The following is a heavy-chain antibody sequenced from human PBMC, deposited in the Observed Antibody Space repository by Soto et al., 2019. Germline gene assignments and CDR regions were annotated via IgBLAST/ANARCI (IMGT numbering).Heavy chain of an antibody. D-gene: IGHD2-21*02. CDR3: ARDLWGYCGVXCYPLDV. CDR1: GGSISNYY. CDR2: IYSSGST. J-gene: IGHJ6*02. V-gene: IGHV4-59*01. Sequence: LTCTVSGGSISNYYWNWIRQSPGKGLEWIGYIYSSGSTHYNPSLQNRVTISIDTSKNQVSLKVNSVTAADTAVYYCARDLWGYCGVXCYPLDVWGQGTTVTVSS.